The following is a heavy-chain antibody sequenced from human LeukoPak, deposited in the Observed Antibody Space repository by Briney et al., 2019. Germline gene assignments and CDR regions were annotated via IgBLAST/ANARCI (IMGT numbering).Heavy chain of an antibody. V-gene: IGHV4-34*01. CDR1: GGSFSGYY. CDR2: INHSGST. CDR3: ARAYQPRRGQGTPAYGSGSYVY. J-gene: IGHJ4*02. Sequence: PSETLSLTCAVYGGSFSGYYWSWIRQPPGKGLEWIGEINHSGSTNYNPSLKSRVTISVDTSKNQFSLKLSSVTAADTAVYYCARAYQPRRGQGTPAYGSGSYVYWGQGTLVTVSS. D-gene: IGHD3-10*01.